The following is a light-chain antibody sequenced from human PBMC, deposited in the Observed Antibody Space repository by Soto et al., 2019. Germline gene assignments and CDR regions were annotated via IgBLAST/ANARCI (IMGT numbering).Light chain of an antibody. CDR3: QQYNNWPPT. J-gene: IGKJ4*01. CDR1: HSVSRTY. V-gene: IGKV3-15*01. Sequence: EIVLTQSPGTLSLSPGERAPLSGRASHSVSRTYLAWYQQKPGQAPRLLIYGISTRATGIPARFSGSGSGTEFSLTISSLQSEDFAVYYCQQYNNWPPTFGGGTKVDIK. CDR2: GIS.